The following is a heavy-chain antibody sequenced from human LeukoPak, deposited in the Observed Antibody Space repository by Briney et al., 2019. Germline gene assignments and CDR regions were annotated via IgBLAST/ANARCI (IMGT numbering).Heavy chain of an antibody. Sequence: SETLSLTCTVSGGSISSSSYYWGWIRQPPGKGLEWIGSIYYSGSTYYNPSLKSRVTMSVDTSKNQFSLQLSSVTAADTAVYYCARDDILTKFDYWGRGTLVTVSS. CDR2: IYYSGST. CDR1: GGSISSSSYY. D-gene: IGHD3-9*01. CDR3: ARDDILTKFDY. V-gene: IGHV4-39*02. J-gene: IGHJ4*02.